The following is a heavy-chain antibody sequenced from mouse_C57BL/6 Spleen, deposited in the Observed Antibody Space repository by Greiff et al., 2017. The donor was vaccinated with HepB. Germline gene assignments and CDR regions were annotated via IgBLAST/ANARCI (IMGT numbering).Heavy chain of an antibody. CDR1: GYTFTSYW. CDR3: ARRNLGDY. CDR2: IDPSDSYT. J-gene: IGHJ2*01. Sequence: QVQLQQPGAELVKPGASVKLSCKASGYTFTSYWMQWVKQRPGQGLEWIGEIDPSDSYTNYNQKFKGKATLTVDTSSSTAYMQLSSLTSEDSAVYYCARRNLGDYWGQGTTLTVSS. V-gene: IGHV1-50*01.